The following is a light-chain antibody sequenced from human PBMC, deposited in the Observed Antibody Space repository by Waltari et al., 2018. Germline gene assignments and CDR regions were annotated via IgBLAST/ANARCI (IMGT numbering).Light chain of an antibody. CDR1: SSNIGSGYD. J-gene: IGLJ1*01. Sequence: SALTQPPSVSGAPGQRVTIPCAGRSSNIGSGYDVHLYQRIPGTAPKPLIYDTTNRPSGGSDRLSGSKSGTSASLAITGLQAEDEADYFCQSHDSSLTARVFGTGTKVTVL. CDR2: DTT. V-gene: IGLV1-40*01. CDR3: QSHDSSLTARV.